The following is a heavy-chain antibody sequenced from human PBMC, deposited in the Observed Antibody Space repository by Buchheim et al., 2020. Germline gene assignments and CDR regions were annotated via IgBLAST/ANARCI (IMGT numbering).Heavy chain of an antibody. J-gene: IGHJ6*02. CDR1: GYTFTSYY. V-gene: IGHV1-46*01. D-gene: IGHD6-13*01. CDR2: MNPSGGST. Sequence: QVQLVQSGAEVKKPGASVRVSCKASGYTFTSYYMHWVRQAPGHGLEWMGIMNPSGGSTSYAQKFQGRVTMTRDTSTSTVYMELSRLRSEDTAVYYCARDPRSTAAGSVIYYYGMDVWGQGTT. CDR3: ARDPRSTAAGSVIYYYGMDV.